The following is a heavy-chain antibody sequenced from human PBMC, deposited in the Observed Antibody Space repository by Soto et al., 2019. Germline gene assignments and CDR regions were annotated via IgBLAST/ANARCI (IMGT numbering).Heavy chain of an antibody. CDR1: GGSISSGDYY. D-gene: IGHD3-3*01. CDR2: IYYSGST. J-gene: IGHJ4*02. Sequence: SETLSLTCTVSGGSISSGDYYWSWIRQPPGKGLEWIGYIYYSGSTYYNPSLKSRVTISVDPSKNQFSLKLSSVTAADTAVYYCARSHLSDFWSGYLGYWGQGTLVTVSS. V-gene: IGHV4-30-4*01. CDR3: ARSHLSDFWSGYLGY.